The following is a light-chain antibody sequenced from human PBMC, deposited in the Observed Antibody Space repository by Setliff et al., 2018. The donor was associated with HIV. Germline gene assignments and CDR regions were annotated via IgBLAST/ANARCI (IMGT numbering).Light chain of an antibody. CDR1: SSDVGNYNL. Sequence: SALAQPASVSGSPGQSITFSCTGTSSDVGNYNLVSWYQHHPGKAPKLMLYEVTKRPSGISDRFSGSKSGDTASLTISGLQAEDEADYYCCSYAGSRTFYVFGTGTKVPS. CDR3: CSYAGSRTFYV. J-gene: IGLJ1*01. CDR2: EVT. V-gene: IGLV2-23*02.